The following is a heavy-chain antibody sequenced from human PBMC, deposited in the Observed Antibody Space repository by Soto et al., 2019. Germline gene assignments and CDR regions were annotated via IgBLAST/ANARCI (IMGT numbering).Heavy chain of an antibody. Sequence: ASVKVSCKASGYTFTSYAMHWVRQAPGQRLEWMGWINAGNGNTKYSQKFQGRVTITRDTSASTAYMELSSLRSEDTAVYYCASEMTYYDFWSCYSSNWFDPWGQGTLVTVSS. CDR2: INAGNGNT. CDR3: ASEMTYYDFWSCYSSNWFDP. V-gene: IGHV1-3*01. D-gene: IGHD3-3*01. J-gene: IGHJ5*02. CDR1: GYTFTSYA.